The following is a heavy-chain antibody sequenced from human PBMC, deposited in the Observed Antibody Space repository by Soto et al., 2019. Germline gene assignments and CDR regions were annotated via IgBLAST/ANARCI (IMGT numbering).Heavy chain of an antibody. V-gene: IGHV4-34*01. CDR1: GGSFSGYY. CDR3: ARDTYYYGSGSYLGSWFDP. CDR2: INHSGST. Sequence: PSETLSLTCAVYGGSFSGYYWSWIRQPPGKGLEWIGEINHSGSTNYNPSLKSRVTISVDTSKNQFSLKLSSVTAADTAVYYCARDTYYYGSGSYLGSWFDPWGQGTLVTVS. J-gene: IGHJ5*02. D-gene: IGHD3-10*01.